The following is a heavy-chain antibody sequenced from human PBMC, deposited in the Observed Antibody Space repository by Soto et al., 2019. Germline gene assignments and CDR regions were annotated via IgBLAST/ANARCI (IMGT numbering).Heavy chain of an antibody. CDR2: IIPIFGTA. D-gene: IGHD6-19*01. CDR1: GGTFSSYA. J-gene: IGHJ6*02. CDR3: GLAVGGTNYYYYGMDV. Sequence: QVQLVQSGAEVKKPGSSVKVSCKASGGTFSSYAISWVRQAPGQWLEWMGGIIPIFGTANYAQKFQGRVTITADESTSTAYMELSSLRSEDTAVYYCGLAVGGTNYYYYGMDVWGQGTTVTVSS. V-gene: IGHV1-69*01.